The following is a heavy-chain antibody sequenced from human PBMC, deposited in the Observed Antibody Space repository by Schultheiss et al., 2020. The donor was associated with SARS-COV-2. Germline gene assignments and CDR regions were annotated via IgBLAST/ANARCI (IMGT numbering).Heavy chain of an antibody. Sequence: SVKVSCKASGGTFSSYAISWVRQAPGQGLEWMGGIIPIFGTANYAQKFQGRVTITADESTSTAYMELSSLRSEDTAVYYCAREYRGDYGRYNWFDPWGQGTLVTVSS. V-gene: IGHV1-69*13. J-gene: IGHJ5*02. CDR2: IIPIFGTA. D-gene: IGHD4-17*01. CDR3: AREYRGDYGRYNWFDP. CDR1: GGTFSSYA.